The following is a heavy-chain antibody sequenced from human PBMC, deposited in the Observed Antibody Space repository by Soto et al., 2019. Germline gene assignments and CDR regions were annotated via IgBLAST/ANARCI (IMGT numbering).Heavy chain of an antibody. J-gene: IGHJ6*02. CDR1: GFTFSSYA. Sequence: GGSLRLSCAASGFTFSSYAMSWVRQAPGKGLEWVSAISGSGGSTYYADSVKGRFTISRDNSKNTRYLQMNSLRAEDTAVYYCAKDWDCSGGSCYPYYYYYGMDVWGQGTTVTVSS. CDR2: ISGSGGST. V-gene: IGHV3-23*01. CDR3: AKDWDCSGGSCYPYYYYYGMDV. D-gene: IGHD2-15*01.